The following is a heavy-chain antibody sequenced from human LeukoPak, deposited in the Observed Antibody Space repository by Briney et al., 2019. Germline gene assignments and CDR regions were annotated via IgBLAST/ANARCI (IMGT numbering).Heavy chain of an antibody. CDR3: ARMSYDSSGYYEYYFDY. J-gene: IGHJ4*02. CDR1: GYSISSSNW. D-gene: IGHD3-22*01. V-gene: IGHV4-28*05. CDR2: IYYSGSI. Sequence: SETLSLTCAVSGYSISSSNWWGWIRQPPGKGLEWIGYIYYSGSIYYNPSLKSRVTMSVDTSKNQFSLKVSSVTAVDTAVYYCARMSYDSSGYYEYYFDYWGQGTLVTVSS.